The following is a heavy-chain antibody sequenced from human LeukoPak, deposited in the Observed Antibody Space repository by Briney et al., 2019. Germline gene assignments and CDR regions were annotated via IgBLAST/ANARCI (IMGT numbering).Heavy chain of an antibody. V-gene: IGHV3-33*01. CDR3: ARDLAVGIFDF. Sequence: GGSLRLPCAASGYTFSSYGMHWVRQAPGKGLEWVTVIWHDESKRYYADSVKGRFTISRDISKNTLYLEMNSLRAEDTAVYYCARDLAVGIFDFRGQGTLVIVSS. CDR1: GYTFSSYG. D-gene: IGHD2-15*01. J-gene: IGHJ4*02. CDR2: IWHDESKR.